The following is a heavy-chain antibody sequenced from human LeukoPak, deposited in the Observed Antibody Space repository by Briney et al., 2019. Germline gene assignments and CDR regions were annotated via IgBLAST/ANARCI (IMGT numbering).Heavy chain of an antibody. Sequence: SETLSLTCTVSGGSISSADYYWTWIRQPPGKGLEWIGYISHTGGTYYNSSLLSRVTISVDRSKNQFFLTLGSVTAADTAVYYCARGAGDGVVVPAATLILYMDVWGKGTTVTVSS. CDR3: ARGAGDGVVVPAATLILYMDV. CDR1: GGSISSADYY. CDR2: ISHTGGT. V-gene: IGHV4-30-2*01. D-gene: IGHD2-2*01. J-gene: IGHJ6*03.